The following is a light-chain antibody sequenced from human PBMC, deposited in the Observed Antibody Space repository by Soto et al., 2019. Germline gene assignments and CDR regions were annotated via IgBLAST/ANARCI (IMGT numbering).Light chain of an antibody. CDR2: EVI. CDR1: NSDVGAYNY. V-gene: IGLV2-8*01. Sequence: QSALTQPPSASGSPGQSVTISCTGTNSDVGAYNYVSWYQQHPGKAPKLMIYEVIKRPSGVPDRFSGSKSGNTASLTVSGLQPEDEGDYYCSSYAGSNILFGGGTKLTVL. J-gene: IGLJ2*01. CDR3: SSYAGSNIL.